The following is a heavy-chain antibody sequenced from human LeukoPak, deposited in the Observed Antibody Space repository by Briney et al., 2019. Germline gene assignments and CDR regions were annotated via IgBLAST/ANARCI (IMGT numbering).Heavy chain of an antibody. Sequence: GASVKVSFKASVGTFSSYASSWVRQTPAQGREWMGGIIPIFGTANYAQKYQGRVTITADKSTSTAYIELSSQRAEDTDVYYCASDGYYYDSSGYYPYWGQGTLVTVSS. CDR1: VGTFSSYA. D-gene: IGHD3-22*01. V-gene: IGHV1-69*06. CDR2: IIPIFGTA. J-gene: IGHJ4*02. CDR3: ASDGYYYDSSGYYPY.